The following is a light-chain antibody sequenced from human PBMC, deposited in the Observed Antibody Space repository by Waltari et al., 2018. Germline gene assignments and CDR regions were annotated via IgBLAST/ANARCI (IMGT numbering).Light chain of an antibody. J-gene: IGLJ3*02. CDR1: SEHSSNV. CDR3: QTGGHGTWV. Sequence: QLVLTQSPSASASLGASVKLTCTLSSEHSSNVIAWLQEQPGKGPRYLMKVNSDGSHSKGDEIPDRFSGSSSGAERYLTISSLQSEDEADYYCQTGGHGTWVFGGGTKLTVL. CDR2: VNSDGSH. V-gene: IGLV4-69*01.